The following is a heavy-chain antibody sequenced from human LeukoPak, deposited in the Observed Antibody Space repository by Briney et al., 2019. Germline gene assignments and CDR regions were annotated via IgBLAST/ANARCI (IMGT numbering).Heavy chain of an antibody. CDR1: GYTFTGYY. CDR2: INPNSGGT. Sequence: ASVKVSCKASGYTFTGYYMHWVRQAPGQGLEWMGWINPNSGGTSYAQKFQGRVTMTRDTSISTAYMELSRLRSDDTAVYYCARGYCSGGSCYRFDYWGQGTLVTVSS. V-gene: IGHV1-2*02. CDR3: ARGYCSGGSCYRFDY. J-gene: IGHJ4*02. D-gene: IGHD2-15*01.